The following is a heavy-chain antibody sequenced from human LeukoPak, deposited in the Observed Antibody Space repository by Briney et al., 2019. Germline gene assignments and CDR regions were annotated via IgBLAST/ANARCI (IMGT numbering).Heavy chain of an antibody. CDR3: QKAAYDILTGGVNYYYYGMDV. D-gene: IGHD3-9*01. V-gene: IGHV4-59*01. CDR2: IYYSWST. CDR1: GGSISSYY. Sequence: SETLSLTCTVSGGSISSYYWSLIRQPPGKGLEWIGYIYYSWSTNYNPSLTSRVTISVDTSKNQFSLKLSSVTAADTAVYYKQKAAYDILTGGVNYYYYGMDVWGQGTTVAVSS. J-gene: IGHJ6*02.